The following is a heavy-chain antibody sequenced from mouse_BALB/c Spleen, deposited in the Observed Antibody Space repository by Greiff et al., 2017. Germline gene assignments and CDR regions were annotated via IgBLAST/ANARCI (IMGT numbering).Heavy chain of an antibody. D-gene: IGHD1-1*01. Sequence: QVQLKESAAELARPGASVKMSCKASGYTFTSYTMHWVKQRPGQGLEWIGYINPSSGYTEYNQKFKDKTTLTADKSSSTAYMQLSSLTSEDSAVYYCARNFYYGSSYSYWYFDVWGAGTTVTVSS. V-gene: IGHV1-4*02. CDR1: GYTFTSYT. J-gene: IGHJ1*01. CDR3: ARNFYYGSSYSYWYFDV. CDR2: INPSSGYT.